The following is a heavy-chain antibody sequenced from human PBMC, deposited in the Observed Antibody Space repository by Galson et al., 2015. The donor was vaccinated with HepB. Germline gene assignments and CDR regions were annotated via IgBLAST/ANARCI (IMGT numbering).Heavy chain of an antibody. CDR2: IGSSGSPI. D-gene: IGHD2-2*01. CDR1: GFTFSNYY. CDR3: TRYCSSTNCWDGMDV. J-gene: IGHJ6*02. V-gene: IGHV3-11*01. Sequence: SLRLSCAASGFTFSNYYMSWIRQAPGKGLDWVSYIGSSGSPIFYADSVKGRFTVSRDNAKNSLYLQINSLRAEDTAVYYCTRYCSSTNCWDGMDVWGQGTTVTVSS.